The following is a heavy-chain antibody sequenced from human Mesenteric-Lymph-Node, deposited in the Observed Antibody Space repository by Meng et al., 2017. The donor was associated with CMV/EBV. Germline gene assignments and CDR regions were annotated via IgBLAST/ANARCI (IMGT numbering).Heavy chain of an antibody. V-gene: IGHV3-64*02. CDR3: ARGRVAWNDGLIDY. Sequence: ASGFTFSNYAMHWVRQAPGKGLEYVSAISSNGGSTYYADSVKGRITISRDNSKNTLYLQMGSMRAEDMAVYYCARGRVAWNDGLIDYWGQGTLVTVSS. CDR2: ISSNGGST. J-gene: IGHJ4*02. CDR1: GFTFSNYA. D-gene: IGHD1-1*01.